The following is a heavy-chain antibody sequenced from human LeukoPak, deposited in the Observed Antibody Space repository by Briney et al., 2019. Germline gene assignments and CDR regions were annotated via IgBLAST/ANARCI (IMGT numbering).Heavy chain of an antibody. CDR3: ARDAPYCSGGSCYLDY. Sequence: ASVKVSCKASGYTFTSYYMHWVRQAPGQGLEWMGIINPSGGSTSYAQKFQGRVTMTRDTSTSTVYMELSSLRSEDTAVYYCARDAPYCSGGSCYLDYWGQGTLVTVSS. D-gene: IGHD2-15*01. CDR1: GYTFTSYY. CDR2: INPSGGST. V-gene: IGHV1-46*01. J-gene: IGHJ4*02.